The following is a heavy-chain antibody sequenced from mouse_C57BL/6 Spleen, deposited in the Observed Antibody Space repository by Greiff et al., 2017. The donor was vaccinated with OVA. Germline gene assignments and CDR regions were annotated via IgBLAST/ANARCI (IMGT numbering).Heavy chain of an antibody. Sequence: VQVVESGAELARPGASVKLSCKASGYTFTSYGISWVKQRTGQGLEWIGEIYPRSGNTYYNEKFKGKATLTADKSSSTAYMELRSLTSEDSAVYFCARRGSSSYFDYWGQGTTLTVSS. CDR2: IYPRSGNT. V-gene: IGHV1-81*01. D-gene: IGHD1-1*01. J-gene: IGHJ2*01. CDR3: ARRGSSSYFDY. CDR1: GYTFTSYG.